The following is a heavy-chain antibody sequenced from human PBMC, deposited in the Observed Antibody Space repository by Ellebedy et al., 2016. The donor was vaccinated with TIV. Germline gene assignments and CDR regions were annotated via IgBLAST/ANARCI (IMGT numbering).Heavy chain of an antibody. Sequence: SETLSLXCAVYGGSFSGYYWSWIRQPPGKGLEWIGEINHSGSTNYNPSLKSRVTISVDTSKNQFSLKLSSVTAADTAVYYCARGGGVSGSYDYWGQGTLVTVSS. CDR1: GGSFSGYY. J-gene: IGHJ4*02. CDR2: INHSGST. V-gene: IGHV4-34*01. D-gene: IGHD1-26*01. CDR3: ARGGGVSGSYDY.